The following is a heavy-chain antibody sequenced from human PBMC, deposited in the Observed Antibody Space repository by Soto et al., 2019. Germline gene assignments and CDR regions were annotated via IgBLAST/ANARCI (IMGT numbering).Heavy chain of an antibody. CDR3: TRADVTVTLSVFDP. CDR1: GFIFSSYP. CDR2: ISDDGSTK. Sequence: QVQLVESGGGVVQPGRSLRLSCAASGFIFSSYPMHWVRQAPGKGLEWVAVISDDGSTKYYADSVKGRFTISRDNSKNTRYLQMNSLSAEDTAVYYCTRADVTVTLSVFDPWGQGTLVTVSS. J-gene: IGHJ5*02. V-gene: IGHV3-30-3*01. D-gene: IGHD4-17*01.